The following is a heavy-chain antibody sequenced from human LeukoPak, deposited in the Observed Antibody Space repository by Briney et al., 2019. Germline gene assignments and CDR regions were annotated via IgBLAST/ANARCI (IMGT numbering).Heavy chain of an antibody. CDR2: IYYSGST. CDR1: GDSISSHY. CDR3: ARVSYDFWSGYHFDY. D-gene: IGHD3-3*01. J-gene: IGHJ4*02. Sequence: SETLPLTCTVSGDSISSHYWSWIRQPPGKGLEWIGYIYYSGSTNYNPSLKSRVTISVDTSKNQFSLKLSSVTAADTAVYYCARVSYDFWSGYHFDYWGQGTLVTVSS. V-gene: IGHV4-59*11.